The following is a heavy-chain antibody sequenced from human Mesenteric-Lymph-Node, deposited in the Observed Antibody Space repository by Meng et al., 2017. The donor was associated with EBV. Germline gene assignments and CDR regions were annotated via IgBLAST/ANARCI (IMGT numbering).Heavy chain of an antibody. D-gene: IGHD1-26*01. CDR3: ARGEIVRGEWYFDL. CDR1: GGSISSSNW. Sequence: VALQGPAPGLVRPPGTLSLTCFVSGGSISSSNWWSWVRQSPGKGLEWIGEIYHGGSTNYNPSLKSRVTMSVDKSQNQFSLKLTSVTAADRAIYYCARGEIVRGEWYFDLWGRGTLVTVSS. CDR2: IYHGGST. V-gene: IGHV4-4*03. J-gene: IGHJ2*01.